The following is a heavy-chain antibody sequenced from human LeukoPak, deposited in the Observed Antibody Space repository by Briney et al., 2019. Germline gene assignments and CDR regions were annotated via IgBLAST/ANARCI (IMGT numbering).Heavy chain of an antibody. CDR1: GGTFSSYA. V-gene: IGHV1-69*04. J-gene: IGHJ4*02. CDR2: IIPILGIA. Sequence: SVKVSCKASGGTFSSYAISWVRQAPGQGLEWMGRIIPILGIANYAQKFQGRVTITADKSTSTAYMELSSLRSEDTAVYYCASSKEHGPYDYWGQGTLVTVSS. CDR3: ASSKEHGPYDY. D-gene: IGHD1-26*01.